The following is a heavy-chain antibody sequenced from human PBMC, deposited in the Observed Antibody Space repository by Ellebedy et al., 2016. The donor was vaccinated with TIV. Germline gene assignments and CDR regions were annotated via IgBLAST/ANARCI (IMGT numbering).Heavy chain of an antibody. J-gene: IGHJ4*02. Sequence: GESLKISCAASGFTFSSYAMSWVRQAPGKGLEWVSDMSGGGDNTHYADSVKGRFTISRDNSKNTLYLQMNSLTAEDTAIYYCTKDRSYNGRPHDYWGQGTLVTVSS. D-gene: IGHD2-8*01. V-gene: IGHV3-23*01. CDR3: TKDRSYNGRPHDY. CDR2: MSGGGDNT. CDR1: GFTFSSYA.